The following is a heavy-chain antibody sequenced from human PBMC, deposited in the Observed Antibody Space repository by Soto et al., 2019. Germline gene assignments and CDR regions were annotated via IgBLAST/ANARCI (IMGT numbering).Heavy chain of an antibody. CDR3: ARESLASGEGFDP. J-gene: IGHJ5*02. D-gene: IGHD7-27*01. CDR2: IYYSGST. CDR1: GGSIISGGYH. Sequence: SETLSLTCTVSGGSIISGGYHWSWIRQHPGKGLEWIGYIYYSGSTYYNPSLKSRVTISVDTSKNQFSLKLSSVTAADTAVYYCARESLASGEGFDPWGQGTLVTVSS. V-gene: IGHV4-31*03.